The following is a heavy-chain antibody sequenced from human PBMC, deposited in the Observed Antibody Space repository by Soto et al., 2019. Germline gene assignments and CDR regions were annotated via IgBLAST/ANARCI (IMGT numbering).Heavy chain of an antibody. J-gene: IGHJ5*01. V-gene: IGHV3-74*01. CDR1: RGAFGDYW. D-gene: IGHD3-10*02. Sequence: EVQLVESGGGLVQPGGSLRLSFEASRGAFGDYWMHWVRQAPGKGLVWVSRINRDANDIIYADSVKGRFTASRDNAKNMVFLQMNSLRVEDTAVYYCARDVPDNWFDSWGQGTLVTVSS. CDR3: ARDVPDNWFDS. CDR2: INRDANDI.